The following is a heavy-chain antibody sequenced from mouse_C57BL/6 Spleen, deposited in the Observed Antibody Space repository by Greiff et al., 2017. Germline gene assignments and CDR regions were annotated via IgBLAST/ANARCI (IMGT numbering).Heavy chain of an antibody. CDR2: ISSSGSYT. D-gene: IGHD2-1*01. J-gene: IGHJ2*01. Sequence: EVQLVESGGDLVKPGGSLKLSCAASGFTFSSYGMSWVRQTPDKRLEWVATISSSGSYTYYPDSVKGRFTISRDNAKNTLYLQMSSLKSEDTAMYYCASHLQRSYFDYWGQGTTLTVSS. CDR1: GFTFSSYG. CDR3: ASHLQRSYFDY. V-gene: IGHV5-6*01.